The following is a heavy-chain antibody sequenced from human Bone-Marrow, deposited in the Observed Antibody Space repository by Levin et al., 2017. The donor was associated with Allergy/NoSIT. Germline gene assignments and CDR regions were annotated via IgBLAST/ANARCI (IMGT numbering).Heavy chain of an antibody. V-gene: IGHV3-23*01. J-gene: IGHJ4*02. CDR2: ISRSGDTT. CDR3: AKESVVQPTGMGSLDY. CDR1: GFTFSSYA. D-gene: IGHD3-10*01. Sequence: GESLKISCAASGFTFSSYAMTWVRQAPGKGLEWVSSISRSGDTTYYADSVKGRLTTSRDNSKNTLSLEMNSLRAEDTALYYCAKESVVQPTGMGSLDYWGQGTLVTDSS.